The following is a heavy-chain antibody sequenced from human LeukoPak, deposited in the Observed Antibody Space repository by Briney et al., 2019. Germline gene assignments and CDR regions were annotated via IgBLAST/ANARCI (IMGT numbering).Heavy chain of an antibody. CDR1: GFTFSNAW. D-gene: IGHD2-15*01. CDR2: ISYDGSNK. J-gene: IGHJ4*02. Sequence: GGSLRLSCAASGFTFSNAWMSWVRQAPGKGLEWVAVISYDGSNKYYADSVKGRFTISRDNSKNTLYLQMNSLRAEDTAVYYCARDRGYCSGGSCARHFDYWGQGTLVTVSS. CDR3: ARDRGYCSGGSCARHFDY. V-gene: IGHV3-30*03.